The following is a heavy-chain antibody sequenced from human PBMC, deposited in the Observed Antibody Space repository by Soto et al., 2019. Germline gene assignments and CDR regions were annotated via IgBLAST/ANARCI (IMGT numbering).Heavy chain of an antibody. V-gene: IGHV3-30*18. CDR1: GFTFSSYG. Sequence: GGSLRLSCAASGFTFSSYGMHWVRQAPGKGLEWVAVISYDGSNKYYADSVKGRFTISRDNSKNTLYLQMNSLRAEDTAVYYCAKTGGNGFGELLYDPGYMDVWGKGTTVTVSS. D-gene: IGHD3-10*01. CDR3: AKTGGNGFGELLYDPGYMDV. CDR2: ISYDGSNK. J-gene: IGHJ6*03.